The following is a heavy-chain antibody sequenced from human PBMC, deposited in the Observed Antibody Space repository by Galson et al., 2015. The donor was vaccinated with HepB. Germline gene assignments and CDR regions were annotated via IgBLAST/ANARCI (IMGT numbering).Heavy chain of an antibody. CDR3: AKDLDYYGSGTYIYFDY. Sequence: SLRLSCAASGFTFSSYAMSWVRQAPGKGLEWVSSISDSGGSTYYADSVKGRFTISRDNSKNTLYLQMNSLRAEDTAVYYCAKDLDYYGSGTYIYFDYWGQGTLVTGSS. J-gene: IGHJ4*02. V-gene: IGHV3-23*01. CDR2: ISDSGGST. D-gene: IGHD3-10*01. CDR1: GFTFSSYA.